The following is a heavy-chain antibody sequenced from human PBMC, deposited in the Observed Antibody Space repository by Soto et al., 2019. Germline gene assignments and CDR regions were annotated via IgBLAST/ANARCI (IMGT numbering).Heavy chain of an antibody. CDR2: IRNSGGSR. D-gene: IGHD3-10*01. Sequence: LRLSWAASRFTFSTYAMSWVSQAPGKGLEWISAIRNSGGSRYYADSVKGRFTISRDNSKSTLFLLMNSLRAEDTSVYFCAKDQSGSYSDPETLLAIST. V-gene: IGHV3-23*01. J-gene: IGHJ4*02. CDR1: RFTFSTYA. CDR3: AKDQSGSY.